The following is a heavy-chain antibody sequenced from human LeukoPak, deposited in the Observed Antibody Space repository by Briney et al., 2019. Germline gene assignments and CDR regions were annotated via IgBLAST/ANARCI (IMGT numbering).Heavy chain of an antibody. J-gene: IGHJ3*02. CDR2: ISAYNGNT. CDR1: GYSFTSNV. CDR3: ARFGLGKHIEVAGIPFDI. V-gene: IGHV1-18*01. Sequence: ATVKVSCKASGYSFTSNVISWVRQAPGQGLEWMGWISAYNGNTNYAQKLQGRVTMTTDTSTSTAYMELRSLRSDDTAVYYCARFGLGKHIEVAGIPFDIWGQGTMVTVSS. D-gene: IGHD6-19*01.